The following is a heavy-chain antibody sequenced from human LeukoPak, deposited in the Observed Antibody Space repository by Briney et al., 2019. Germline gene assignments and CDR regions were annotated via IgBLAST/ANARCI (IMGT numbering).Heavy chain of an antibody. D-gene: IGHD6-13*01. J-gene: IGHJ6*02. Sequence: RGSLRLSCAASGFTFSSYAMSWVRQAPGKGLEWVSAISGSGGSTYYADSVKGRFTISRDNSKNTLYLQMNSLRAEDTAVYYCAKAPRAAAGTYNGMDVWGQGTTVTVSS. CDR3: AKAPRAAAGTYNGMDV. V-gene: IGHV3-23*01. CDR1: GFTFSSYA. CDR2: ISGSGGST.